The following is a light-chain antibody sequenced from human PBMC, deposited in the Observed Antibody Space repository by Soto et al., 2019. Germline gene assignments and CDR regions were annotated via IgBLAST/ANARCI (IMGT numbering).Light chain of an antibody. CDR2: KAS. Sequence: IQMTHAPSTLSGSVLDRVTITCLAIQTISSWLAWYHQKPGKAPKLLIYKASTLKSGVPSRFSGSGSGTEFTLTISSLQPDDFATYYCQHYNSYSEAFGQGTKVDIK. CDR3: QHYNSYSEA. J-gene: IGKJ1*01. V-gene: IGKV1-5*03. CDR1: QTISSW.